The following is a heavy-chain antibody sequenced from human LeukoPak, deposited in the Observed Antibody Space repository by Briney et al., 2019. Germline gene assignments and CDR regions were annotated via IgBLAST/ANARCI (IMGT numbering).Heavy chain of an antibody. V-gene: IGHV1-18*01. J-gene: IGHJ4*02. CDR3: ARGRVGAPFDY. CDR2: ISAYNGNT. Sequence: ASVKVSCKASGYIFTSYGISWVRQAPGQGLEWMGWISAYNGNTNYSQKLQGRVTITTDTSTSTAYMELRSLRSDDTAVYYCARGRVGAPFDYWGQGTLVTVSS. CDR1: GYIFTSYG. D-gene: IGHD1-26*01.